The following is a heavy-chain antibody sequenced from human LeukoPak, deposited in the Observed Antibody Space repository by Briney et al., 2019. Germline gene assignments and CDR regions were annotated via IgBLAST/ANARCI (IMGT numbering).Heavy chain of an antibody. D-gene: IGHD3-22*01. V-gene: IGHV3-23*01. J-gene: IGHJ4*02. CDR2: ISGSGDNT. Sequence: GGSLRLSCAASGFTFSSYAMSWVRQAPGKGLEWVSGISGSGDNTYYADSVKGRFTISRDNSKNTLYVQVNSLGTEDTAAYYCAKGNYYDSSGSFYFDYWGQETLVTVSS. CDR3: AKGNYYDSSGSFYFDY. CDR1: GFTFSSYA.